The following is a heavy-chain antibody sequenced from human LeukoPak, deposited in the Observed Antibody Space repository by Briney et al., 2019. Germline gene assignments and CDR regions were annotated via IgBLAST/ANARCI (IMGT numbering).Heavy chain of an antibody. D-gene: IGHD2-2*01. V-gene: IGHV1-8*01. CDR1: GYTFTSYD. J-gene: IGHJ4*02. CDR2: MNPNSGNT. CDR3: ARDRKTYQPLPTTNDY. Sequence: ASVKVSCKASGYTFTSYDINWVRQATGQGLEWMGWMNPNSGNTGYAQKFQGRVTMTRNTSISTAYMELSSLRSEDTAVYYCARDRKTYQPLPTTNDYWGQGTLVTVSS.